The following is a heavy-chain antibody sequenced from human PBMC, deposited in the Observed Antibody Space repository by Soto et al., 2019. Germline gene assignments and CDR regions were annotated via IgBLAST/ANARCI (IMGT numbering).Heavy chain of an antibody. D-gene: IGHD6-6*01. CDR3: ARGVYSSSYYVDY. CDR1: GYSVSSGYY. V-gene: IGHV4-38-2*01. CDR2: IYHSGST. Sequence: SETLSLTCAVSGYSVSSGYYWGWMRQPPGKGLEWIGSIYHSGSTYYNPSLKSRVTMSVATSKKQFSLKLSSVTAADTAVYYCARGVYSSSYYVDYWRQGALVTVS. J-gene: IGHJ4*02.